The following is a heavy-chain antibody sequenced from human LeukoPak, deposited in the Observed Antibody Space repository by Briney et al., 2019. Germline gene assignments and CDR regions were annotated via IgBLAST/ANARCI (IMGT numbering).Heavy chain of an antibody. CDR1: GGSISSGSYY. J-gene: IGHJ3*02. CDR3: ARRRSQMLGDAFDI. Sequence: SETLSLTCTVSGGSISSGSYYWSWIRQPAGKGLEWVGRIFSSGSTTYNVSLNSRVTIAIDTAKNQYSLKLTSVTAADTAVYYYARRRSQMLGDAFDIWGQGTMATVSS. CDR2: IFSSGST. D-gene: IGHD2-2*01. V-gene: IGHV4-61*02.